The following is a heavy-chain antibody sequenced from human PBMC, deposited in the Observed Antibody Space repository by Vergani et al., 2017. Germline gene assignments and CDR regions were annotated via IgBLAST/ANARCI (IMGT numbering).Heavy chain of an antibody. D-gene: IGHD4-17*01. Sequence: QVQLQESGPGLVKPSETLSLTCTVSGGSISSYYWSWIRQHPGKGLEWIGYIDYSGSTYYNPSLKGRVTISVDKSKNKFSLKLSSVTAADTAVYYCASSVATVTTVAYWGQGTLVTVSS. J-gene: IGHJ4*02. CDR1: GGSISSYY. CDR2: IDYSGST. V-gene: IGHV4-59*06. CDR3: ASSVATVTTVAY.